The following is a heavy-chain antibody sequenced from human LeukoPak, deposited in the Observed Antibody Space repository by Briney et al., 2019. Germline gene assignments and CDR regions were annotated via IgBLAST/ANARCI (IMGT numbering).Heavy chain of an antibody. CDR2: ISAYNGNT. D-gene: IGHD3-22*01. J-gene: IGHJ4*02. CDR3: ARGVAGGSGSSYFDY. CDR1: GYTFTSYG. V-gene: IGHV1-18*01. Sequence: ASVKVSCKASGYTFTSYGISWVRQAPGQGLEWMGWISAYNGNTNYAQKLQGRVTMTTDTSTSTAYMELRSLRSDDTAVYYCARGVAGGSGSSYFDYWGQGTLVTVSS.